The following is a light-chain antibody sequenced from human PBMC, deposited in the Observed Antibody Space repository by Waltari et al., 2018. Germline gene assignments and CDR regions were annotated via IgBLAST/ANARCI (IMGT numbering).Light chain of an antibody. Sequence: EIVLTQSPGTLSLSPGERATLSCRASQSVSSSYLAWYQQKPGQAPRVLIHGASNRATGIPDRCSGSGSGTDFTLTIGRLEPEDFAVYYCQQYGSSPWTFGQGTKVEIK. CDR1: QSVSSSY. J-gene: IGKJ1*01. CDR2: GAS. CDR3: QQYGSSPWT. V-gene: IGKV3-20*01.